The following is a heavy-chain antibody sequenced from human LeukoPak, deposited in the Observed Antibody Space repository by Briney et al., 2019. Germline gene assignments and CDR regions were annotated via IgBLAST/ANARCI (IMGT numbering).Heavy chain of an antibody. CDR1: GYTFTSYG. V-gene: IGHV1-18*01. J-gene: IGHJ4*02. Sequence: GASVKVSCKASGYTFTSYGISWVQQAPGQGLEWMGWISAYNGNTNYAQKLQGRVTLTTDTSTSTAYMELRSLRSDDTAVYYCARTQQDGRSSEFDYWGQGTLVTVSS. CDR3: ARTQQDGRSSEFDY. D-gene: IGHD6-13*01. CDR2: ISAYNGNT.